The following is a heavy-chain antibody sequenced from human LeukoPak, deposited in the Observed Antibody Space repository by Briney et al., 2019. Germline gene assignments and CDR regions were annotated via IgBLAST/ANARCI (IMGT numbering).Heavy chain of an antibody. J-gene: IGHJ4*02. CDR3: ARDNSRDYDILTGYYGRSFDY. Sequence: GGSLRLSCAASGFTFSSYSMNWVRQAPGKGLEWVSSISSSSSYIYYADSVEGRFTISRDNAKNSLYLQMNSLRAEDTAVYYCARDNSRDYDILTGYYGRSFDYWGQGTLVAVSS. D-gene: IGHD3-9*01. V-gene: IGHV3-21*01. CDR1: GFTFSSYS. CDR2: ISSSSSYI.